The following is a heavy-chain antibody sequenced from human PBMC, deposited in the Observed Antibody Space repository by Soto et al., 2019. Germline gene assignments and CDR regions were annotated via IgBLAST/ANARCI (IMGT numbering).Heavy chain of an antibody. CDR1: GYTFTSYG. CDR3: ASKKTIFGVAPYGMDV. D-gene: IGHD3-3*01. J-gene: IGHJ6*02. Sequence: ASVKVSCKASGYTFTSYGISWVRQAPGQGLEWMGWINPNSGGTNYAQKFQGRVTMTRDTSISTAYMELSRLRSDDTAVYYCASKKTIFGVAPYGMDVWGQGTTVTVSS. CDR2: INPNSGGT. V-gene: IGHV1-2*02.